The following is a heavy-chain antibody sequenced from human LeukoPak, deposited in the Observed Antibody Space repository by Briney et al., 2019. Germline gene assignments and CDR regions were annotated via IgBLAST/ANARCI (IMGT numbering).Heavy chain of an antibody. D-gene: IGHD1-14*01. V-gene: IGHV3-23*01. CDR1: GFPFSSFA. Sequence: GGSLRLPCGASGFPFSSFAMLCAPRAPGGGRVGVSPISGRGDSTNYADSVKGRFTIARENSKNTLYLQMNSLRAEDTAVYYCARGLQPLRLGVITGRWFYPWGEGTLVTVSS. CDR2: ISGRGDST. J-gene: IGHJ5*02. CDR3: ARGLQPLRLGVITGRWFYP.